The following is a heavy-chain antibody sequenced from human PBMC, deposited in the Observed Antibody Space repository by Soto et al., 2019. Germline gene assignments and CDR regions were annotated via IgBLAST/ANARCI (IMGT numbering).Heavy chain of an antibody. D-gene: IGHD3-16*02. CDR3: AKESDYIWGSYRSFAFDI. Sequence: GGSLRLSCAASGFTFDDYAMHWVRQAPGKGLEWVSGISWNSGSIGYADSVKGRFTISRDNAKNSLYLQMNSLRAEDTALYYCAKESDYIWGSYRSFAFDIWGQGTMVTVSS. CDR2: ISWNSGSI. CDR1: GFTFDDYA. J-gene: IGHJ3*02. V-gene: IGHV3-9*01.